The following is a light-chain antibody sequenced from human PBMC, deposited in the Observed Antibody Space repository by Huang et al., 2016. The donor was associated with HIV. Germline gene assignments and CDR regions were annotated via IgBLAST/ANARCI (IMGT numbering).Light chain of an antibody. V-gene: IGKV3-11*01. CDR2: DAT. J-gene: IGKJ4*01. Sequence: DIVLTQSPGTLSLSPGARATLSCRASQSVGTYLTGYQNKPGQAPKLLMHDATNGAAGIPPRFSGSGSGTDFTLTINDLQSEDAVVYYCQQRSGWPPTFGGGTKV. CDR3: QQRSGWPPT. CDR1: QSVGTY.